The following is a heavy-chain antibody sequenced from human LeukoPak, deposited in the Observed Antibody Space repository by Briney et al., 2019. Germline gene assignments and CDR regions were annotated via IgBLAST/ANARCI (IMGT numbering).Heavy chain of an antibody. CDR1: GFTFSSYA. D-gene: IGHD3-10*01. J-gene: IGHJ6*03. CDR3: AKERRFGDDKFYYYYYMDV. Sequence: PGGSLRLSCAASGFTFSSYAMSWVRQAPGKGLEWVSAISGSGGSTYHADSVKGRFTISRDNSKNTLYLQMNSLRAEDTAVYYCAKERRFGDDKFYYYYYMDVWGKGTTVTVSS. CDR2: ISGSGGST. V-gene: IGHV3-23*01.